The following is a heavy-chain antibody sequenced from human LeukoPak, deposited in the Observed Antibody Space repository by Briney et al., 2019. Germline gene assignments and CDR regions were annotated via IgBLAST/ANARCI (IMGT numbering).Heavy chain of an antibody. D-gene: IGHD2-2*01. V-gene: IGHV4-30-4*01. Sequence: SETLSLTCTVSGGSISSGDYYWSWIRQPPGKGLEWIGYIYYSGSTYCNPSLKSRVTISVDTSKNQFSLKLSSVTAADTAVYYCARVGVVPAAPYGMDVWGQGTTVTVSS. J-gene: IGHJ6*02. CDR3: ARVGVVPAAPYGMDV. CDR2: IYYSGST. CDR1: GGSISSGDYY.